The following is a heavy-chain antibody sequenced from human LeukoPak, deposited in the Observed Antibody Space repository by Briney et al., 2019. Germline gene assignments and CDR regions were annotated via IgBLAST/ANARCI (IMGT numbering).Heavy chain of an antibody. CDR3: ARAYGSFTTPFDP. D-gene: IGHD4-17*01. CDR1: GGTFSSYA. V-gene: IGHV1-18*01. Sequence: GASVKVSCKASGGTFSSYAISWVRQAPGQGLEWMGWISAYNGNTNYAQKLQGRVTMTTDTSTSTAYMELRSLRSDDTAVYYCARAYGSFTTPFDPWGQGTLVTVSS. CDR2: ISAYNGNT. J-gene: IGHJ5*02.